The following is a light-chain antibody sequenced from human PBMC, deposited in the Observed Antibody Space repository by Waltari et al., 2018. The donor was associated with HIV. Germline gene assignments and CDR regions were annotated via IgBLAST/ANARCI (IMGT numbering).Light chain of an antibody. CDR2: LNSDGSH. J-gene: IGLJ2*01. V-gene: IGLV4-69*01. CDR3: QTWGTVV. Sequence: QLVLTQSPSASASLGASVKLTCTLSSGHSSYAIAWHQQQPEKGPRYLMKLNSDGSHSKGDGIPDRFSGSSSGAERHLTISSLQSEDEADYYCQTWGTVVFGGGTKLTVL. CDR1: SGHSSYA.